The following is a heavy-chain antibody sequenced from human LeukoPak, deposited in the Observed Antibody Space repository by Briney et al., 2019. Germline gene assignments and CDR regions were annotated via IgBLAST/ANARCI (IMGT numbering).Heavy chain of an antibody. J-gene: IGHJ4*02. CDR1: GFTFSSYW. Sequence: GGSLRLSCVASGFTFSSYWMSWVRQAPGKGLEWVANIKQDGSEKYYVDSVKGRFTISRDNAKNSLYLQMNSLRAEDTAVYYCARAPYCIGGSCRFDYWGQGTLVTVSS. CDR3: ARAPYCIGGSCRFDY. CDR2: IKQDGSEK. V-gene: IGHV3-7*03. D-gene: IGHD2-15*01.